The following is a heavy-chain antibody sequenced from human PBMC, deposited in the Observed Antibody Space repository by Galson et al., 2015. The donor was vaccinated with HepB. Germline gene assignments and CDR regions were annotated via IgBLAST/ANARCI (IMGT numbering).Heavy chain of an antibody. V-gene: IGHV3-23*01. D-gene: IGHD6-6*01. CDR3: AKDVTSSSVWYFDL. J-gene: IGHJ2*01. Sequence: SLRLSCAASGFTFSNYAMSWVRQTPGKGLEWVSAFSGFGGGTYYADSVTGRFTISRDNSKSTLYLQMNSLRAEDTAVYYCAKDVTSSSVWYFDLWGRGTLVTVSS. CDR1: GFTFSNYA. CDR2: FSGFGGGT.